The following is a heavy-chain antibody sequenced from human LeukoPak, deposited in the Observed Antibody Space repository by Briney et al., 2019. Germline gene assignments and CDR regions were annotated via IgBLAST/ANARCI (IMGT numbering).Heavy chain of an antibody. Sequence: GGSLRLSCAASGFTFSSYAMSWVRQAPGKGLEWVSAISGSGGSTYYADSVKGRFTISRDNAKNSLYLQMNSLRAEDTAVYYCARDGDLYCSSTSCYPAVGYMDVWGKGTTVTVSS. J-gene: IGHJ6*03. CDR1: GFTFSSYA. CDR3: ARDGDLYCSSTSCYPAVGYMDV. V-gene: IGHV3-23*01. D-gene: IGHD2-2*01. CDR2: ISGSGGST.